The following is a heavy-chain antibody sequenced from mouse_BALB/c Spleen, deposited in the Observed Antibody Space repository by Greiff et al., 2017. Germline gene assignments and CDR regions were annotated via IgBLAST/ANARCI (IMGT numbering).Heavy chain of an antibody. J-gene: IGHJ2*01. CDR2: ISSGGST. CDR3: AQIYYGNYFDY. V-gene: IGHV5-6-5*01. CDR1: GFTFSSYA. D-gene: IGHD2-1*01. Sequence: EVKLMESGGGLVKPGGSLKLSCAASGFTFSSYAMSWVRQTPEKRLEWVASISSGGSTYYSDSVKGRFTISRDNARNILYLQMSSLRSEDTAMYYCAQIYYGNYFDYWGQGTTLTVSS.